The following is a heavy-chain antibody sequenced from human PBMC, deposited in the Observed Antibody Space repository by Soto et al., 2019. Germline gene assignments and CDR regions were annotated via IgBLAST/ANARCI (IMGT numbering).Heavy chain of an antibody. CDR1: GFSFSDYY. CDR3: VRDDDYGGTNNWFDP. CDR2: ISSSGNSI. V-gene: IGHV3-11*01. J-gene: IGHJ5*02. D-gene: IGHD4-17*01. Sequence: QEQLVESGEGVVKPGGSLRLSCTASGFSFSDYYMSWIRQAPGKGLECIAYISSSGNSIYYADSVKGRFTVSRDNAKNSLYLHMNSLTAEDTAMYYCVRDDDYGGTNNWFDPWGQGTLVTVSS.